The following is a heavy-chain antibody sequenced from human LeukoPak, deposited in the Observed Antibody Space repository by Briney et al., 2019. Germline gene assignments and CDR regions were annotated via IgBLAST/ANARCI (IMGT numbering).Heavy chain of an antibody. D-gene: IGHD4-17*01. CDR1: GGSVSSGSYY. CDR3: ARVPWLPYDDYGRSYYYGMDV. J-gene: IGHJ6*02. V-gene: IGHV4-61*01. CDR2: IYYSGST. Sequence: PSETLSLTCTVSGGSVSSGSYYWSWIRQPPGKGLEWIGYIYYSGSTNYNPSLKSRVTISVDTSKNQFSLKLSSVTAADTAVYYCARVPWLPYDDYGRSYYYGMDVWGQGTTVTVSS.